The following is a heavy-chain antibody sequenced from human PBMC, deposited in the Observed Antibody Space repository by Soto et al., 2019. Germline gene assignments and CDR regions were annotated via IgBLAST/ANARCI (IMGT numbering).Heavy chain of an antibody. Sequence: PGGSLRLSCAASGFTFRSYAMSWVLQAPGQWLEWVSGISGSGSTTYYADSVKVRFTVSRDNSENTVYLEMNSLRAEDTAVYYCAKWSSPIVVMTAADFGYWGQGTLVTVSS. CDR1: GFTFRSYA. J-gene: IGHJ4*02. V-gene: IGHV3-23*01. D-gene: IGHD2-21*02. CDR2: ISGSGSTT. CDR3: AKWSSPIVVMTAADFGY.